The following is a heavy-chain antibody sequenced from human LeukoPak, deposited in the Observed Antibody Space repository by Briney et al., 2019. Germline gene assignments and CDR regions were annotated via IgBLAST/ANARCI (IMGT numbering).Heavy chain of an antibody. CDR1: GGSFSGYY. CDR3: ATTSSIAARPTLSY. V-gene: IGHV4-34*01. D-gene: IGHD6-6*01. CDR2: INHSGST. J-gene: IGHJ4*02. Sequence: SGTLSLTCAVYGGSFSGYYWSWIRQPPGKGLEWIGEINHSGSTNYNPSLKSRVTISVDTSKNQFSLKLSSVTAADTAVYYCATTSSIAARPTLSYWGQGTLVTVSS.